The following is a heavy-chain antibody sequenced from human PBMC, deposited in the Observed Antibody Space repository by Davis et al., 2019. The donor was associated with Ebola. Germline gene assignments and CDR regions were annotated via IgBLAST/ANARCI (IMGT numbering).Heavy chain of an antibody. D-gene: IGHD1-14*01. CDR1: GFTFKTYW. CDR3: TRETRQDWYFDL. CDR2: INRDGSDT. Sequence: HTGGSLRLSCAASGFTFKTYWMNWVRQAPGKGLVWVSRINRDGSDTAYADSVKGRFTISKDDAKNTLYLQMNSLRAEDTAVYYCTRETRQDWYFDLWGRGTLVTVSS. J-gene: IGHJ2*01. V-gene: IGHV3-74*01.